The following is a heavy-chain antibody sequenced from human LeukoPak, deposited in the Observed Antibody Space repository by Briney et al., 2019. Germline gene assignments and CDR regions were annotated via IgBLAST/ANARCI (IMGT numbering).Heavy chain of an antibody. CDR3: ATSGGAGTRVDY. CDR1: GYSISSGYY. D-gene: IGHD1-14*01. CDR2: IHHSGIT. Sequence: SETPSLTCTVSGYSISSGYYWGWIRQPPGRGLEWIGYIHHSGITYYNPSLKSRVTLSVDGSKNQFSLNLSSVTAADTAMYYCATSGGAGTRVDYWGQGTLVTVSS. V-gene: IGHV4-38-2*02. J-gene: IGHJ4*02.